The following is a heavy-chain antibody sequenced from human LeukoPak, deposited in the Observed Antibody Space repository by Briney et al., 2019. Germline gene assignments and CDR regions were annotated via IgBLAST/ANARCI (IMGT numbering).Heavy chain of an antibody. Sequence: GGSLRLSCSASGFTFINYWMSWVRQVPGKGLEWVANIKQDGSEKHYVDSVKGRFTISRDNAKNSVYLQMNSLRAEDTAVYYCARDAINTYCGGDCYSPLDYWGQGTLVTVSS. V-gene: IGHV3-7*01. CDR2: IKQDGSEK. CDR1: GFTFINYW. CDR3: ARDAINTYCGGDCYSPLDY. D-gene: IGHD2-21*02. J-gene: IGHJ4*02.